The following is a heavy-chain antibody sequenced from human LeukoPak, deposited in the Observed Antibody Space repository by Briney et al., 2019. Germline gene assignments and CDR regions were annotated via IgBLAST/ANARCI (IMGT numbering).Heavy chain of an antibody. D-gene: IGHD2-2*01. Sequence: PSETLSLTCAVYGGSFSGYYWSWIRQPPGKGLEWIGEINHSGSTNYNPSLKSRVTISVDTSKNQSSLRLTSVTAADTAVYYCARSPTKRVPEDYWGQGTLVTVSS. CDR1: GGSFSGYY. J-gene: IGHJ4*02. CDR2: INHSGST. CDR3: ARSPTKRVPEDY. V-gene: IGHV4-34*01.